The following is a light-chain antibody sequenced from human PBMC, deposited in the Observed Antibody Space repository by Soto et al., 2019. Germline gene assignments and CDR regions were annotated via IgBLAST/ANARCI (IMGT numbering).Light chain of an antibody. CDR2: GAS. CDR1: QSVSSS. CDR3: QQYNNWPPWT. Sequence: EIVMTQSPATLSVSPGERATLSCRASQSVSSSLAWYQQKPGQAPRLLIYGASTRATGIPARFSGSGSGTEFTLTVSSLQPEDFAVYYGQQYNNWPPWTFGQGTKVEI. V-gene: IGKV3-15*01. J-gene: IGKJ1*01.